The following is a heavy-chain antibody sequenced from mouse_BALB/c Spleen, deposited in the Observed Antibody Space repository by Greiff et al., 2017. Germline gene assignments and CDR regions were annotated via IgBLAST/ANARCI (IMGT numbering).Heavy chain of an antibody. J-gene: IGHJ3*01. CDR2: ISYDGSN. CDR3: ARDKLRGFAY. Sequence: EVQRVESGPGLVKPSQSLSLTCSVTGYSITSGYYWNWIRQFPGNKLEWMGYISYDGSNNYNPSLKNRISITRDTSKNQFFLKLNSVTTEDTATYYCARDKLRGFAYWGQGTLVTVSA. V-gene: IGHV3-6*02. CDR1: GYSITSGYY. D-gene: IGHD1-1*01.